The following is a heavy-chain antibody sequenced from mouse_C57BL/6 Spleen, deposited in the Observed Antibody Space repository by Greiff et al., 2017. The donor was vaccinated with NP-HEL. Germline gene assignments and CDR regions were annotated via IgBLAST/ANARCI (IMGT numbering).Heavy chain of an antibody. V-gene: IGHV2-2*01. CDR2: IWSGGST. J-gene: IGHJ2*01. CDR3: ARETYYSNYYFDY. Sequence: VQLQQSGPGLVQPSQSLSITCTVSGFSLTSYGVHWVRQSPGKGLEWLGVIWSGGSTDYNAAFISRLSISKDNSKSQVFFKMNSLQADDTAIYYCARETYYSNYYFDYWGQGTTLTVSS. CDR1: GFSLTSYG. D-gene: IGHD2-5*01.